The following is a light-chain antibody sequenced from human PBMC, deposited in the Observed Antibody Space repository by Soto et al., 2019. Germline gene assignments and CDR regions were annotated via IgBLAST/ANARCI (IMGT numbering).Light chain of an antibody. CDR2: GAS. Sequence: EIVLTQSPGTLSLSPGERATLSCRSSRSFSSSYLAWYKPKPGQAPRLLIYGASSRDTGITDRFSGSGSGTAFTLPIRRLEPEAFAVYYCQQYGSSPTFGQGTKVDIK. J-gene: IGKJ1*01. CDR1: RSFSSSY. V-gene: IGKV3-20*01. CDR3: QQYGSSPT.